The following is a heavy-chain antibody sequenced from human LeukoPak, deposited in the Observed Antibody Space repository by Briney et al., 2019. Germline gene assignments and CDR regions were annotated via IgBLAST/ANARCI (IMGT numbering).Heavy chain of an antibody. Sequence: SETLSLTCTVSGASITNYYWSWIRQPPGKGLEWIGYIYYSGSTNYNPYLNSRVTISIDKSKNQFSLKLNSVTAADTAVYYCARDRGYLDGFDIWGQGTMVTVSS. V-gene: IGHV4-59*01. J-gene: IGHJ3*02. CDR1: GASITNYY. CDR3: ARDRGYLDGFDI. D-gene: IGHD3-10*01. CDR2: IYYSGST.